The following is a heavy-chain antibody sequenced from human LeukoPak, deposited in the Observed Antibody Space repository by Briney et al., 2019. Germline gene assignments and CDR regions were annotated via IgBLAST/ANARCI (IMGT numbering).Heavy chain of an antibody. CDR2: INPNSGGT. CDR3: ARPYYYGSGSYLTGFGY. Sequence: VASVKVSCKASGYTFTGYYMHWVRQAPRQGLEGMGWINPNSGGTNYAQKFQGRVTMTRDTSISTAYMELSRLRSDDTAVYYCARPYYYGSGSYLTGFGYWGQGTLVTVSS. CDR1: GYTFTGYY. D-gene: IGHD3-10*01. V-gene: IGHV1-2*02. J-gene: IGHJ4*02.